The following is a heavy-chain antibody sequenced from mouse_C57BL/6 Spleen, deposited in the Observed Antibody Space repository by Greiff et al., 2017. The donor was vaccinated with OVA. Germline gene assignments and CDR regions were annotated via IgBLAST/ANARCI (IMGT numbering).Heavy chain of an antibody. V-gene: IGHV1-26*01. D-gene: IGHD2-3*01. Sequence: EVQLQQSGPELVKPGASVKISCKASGYTFTDYYMNWVKQSHGKSLEWIGDINPNNGGTSYNQKFKGKATLTVDKSSSTAYMELRSLTSEDSAVYYCARNGYSSLYAMDYWGQGTSVTVSS. CDR1: GYTFTDYY. CDR2: INPNNGGT. CDR3: ARNGYSSLYAMDY. J-gene: IGHJ4*01.